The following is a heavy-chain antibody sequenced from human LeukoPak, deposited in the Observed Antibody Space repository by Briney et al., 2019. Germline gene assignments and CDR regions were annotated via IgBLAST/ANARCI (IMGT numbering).Heavy chain of an antibody. J-gene: IGHJ3*02. CDR1: GGSIRNNSYI. CDR2: MYYSGSS. CDR3: ARRVRSYVAFDI. Sequence: SETLSLTCTVSGGSIRNNSYIWGWIRQPPGKGLEWIGSMYYSGSSYYSLSLKSRVTVSVDTSNNQFSLKLSSVTAADTAVYYCARRVRSYVAFDIWGQGTVVTVSS. V-gene: IGHV4-39*01. D-gene: IGHD1-26*01.